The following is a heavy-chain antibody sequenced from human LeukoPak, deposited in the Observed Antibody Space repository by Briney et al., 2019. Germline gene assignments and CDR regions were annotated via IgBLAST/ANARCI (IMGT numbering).Heavy chain of an antibody. D-gene: IGHD6-13*01. CDR3: ASTADSSPYYYYGMDV. CDR1: GGSISSYY. Sequence: SETLSLTCTVSGGSISSYYWSWIRQPPGKGLEWIGYIYYSGSTNYNPSLKSRVTISVDTSKNQFSLKLSSVTAADTAVYYCASTADSSPYYYYGMDVWGQGTTVTVSS. J-gene: IGHJ6*02. V-gene: IGHV4-59*08. CDR2: IYYSGST.